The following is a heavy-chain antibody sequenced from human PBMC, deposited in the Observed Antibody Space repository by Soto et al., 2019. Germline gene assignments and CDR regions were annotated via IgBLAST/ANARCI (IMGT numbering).Heavy chain of an antibody. CDR2: INNNSSYK. V-gene: IGHV3-11*06. CDR1: GFTFSDYY. Sequence: PGGSLRLSCAASGFTFSDYYMSWIRQAPGKGLEWASYINNNSSYKNYADSVKGRFTISRDNAKNSLFLQINSLRAEDTAVYYCARDSYGMDVWGQGTTVTVSS. CDR3: ARDSYGMDV. J-gene: IGHJ6*02.